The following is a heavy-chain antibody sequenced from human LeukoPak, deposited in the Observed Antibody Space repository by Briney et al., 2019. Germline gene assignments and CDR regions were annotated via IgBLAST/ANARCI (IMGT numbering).Heavy chain of an antibody. CDR1: GFTFSSYS. CDR3: ASPYCSGGSCEDPYSENHFDY. V-gene: IGHV3-21*01. CDR2: ISSSSSYI. D-gene: IGHD2-15*01. J-gene: IGHJ4*02. Sequence: PGGSLRLSCAASGFTFSSYSMNWVRQTPGKGLEWVSSISSSSSYIYYADSVKGRFTISRDNAKNSLYLQMNSLRAEDTAVYYCASPYCSGGSCEDPYSENHFDYWGQGTLVTVSS.